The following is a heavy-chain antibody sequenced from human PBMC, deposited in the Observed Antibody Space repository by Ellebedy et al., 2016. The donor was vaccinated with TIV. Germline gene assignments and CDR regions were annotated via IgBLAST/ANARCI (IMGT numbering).Heavy chain of an antibody. CDR2: IYSGGNT. J-gene: IGHJ2*01. CDR3: ARDHYDSSGAFFDL. Sequence: GESLKISXAASGLTVSDNFMSWVRQAPGKRLEWVSNIYSGGNTNYADSVKGRFTLSRDISKNTLFLQMNSLRADDTAVYYCARDHYDSSGAFFDLWGRGTLVTVSS. D-gene: IGHD3-22*01. CDR1: GLTVSDNF. V-gene: IGHV3-53*01.